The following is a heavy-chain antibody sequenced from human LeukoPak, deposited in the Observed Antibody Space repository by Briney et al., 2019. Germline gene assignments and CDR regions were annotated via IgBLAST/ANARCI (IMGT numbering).Heavy chain of an antibody. Sequence: GGSLRLSCAASGFTFSSYAMSWVRQASGKGLEWVSHVSGSDGSTYYADSVKGRFTISRDNSKNALYLQMNSLRGDDTAVYYRAKRTDVLTGYYNAWGLGTLVTVSS. D-gene: IGHD3-9*01. J-gene: IGHJ5*02. CDR2: VSGSDGST. CDR3: AKRTDVLTGYYNA. V-gene: IGHV3-23*01. CDR1: GFTFSSYA.